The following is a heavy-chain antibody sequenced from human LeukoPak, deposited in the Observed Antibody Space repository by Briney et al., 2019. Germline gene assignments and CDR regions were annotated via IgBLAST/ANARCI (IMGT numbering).Heavy chain of an antibody. CDR2: IYHSAST. CDR1: GGSISSSNW. J-gene: IGHJ3*02. D-gene: IGHD3-3*01. V-gene: IGHV4-4*02. CDR3: ARDRRRSITIFGVAPNAFDI. Sequence: SGTLSLTCAVSGGSISSSNWWSWVRQPPGKGLEWIGEIYHSASTNYNPSLKSRVTISVDKSKNQFSLKLSSVTAADTAVYYCARDRRRSITIFGVAPNAFDIWGQGTMVTVSS.